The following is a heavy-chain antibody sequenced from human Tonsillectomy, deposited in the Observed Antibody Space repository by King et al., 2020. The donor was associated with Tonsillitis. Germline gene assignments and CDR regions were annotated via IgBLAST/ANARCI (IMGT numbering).Heavy chain of an antibody. CDR3: AVYLYGSGSYSADY. J-gene: IGHJ4*02. CDR2: INNSEST. V-gene: IGHV4-34*01. CDR1: GGSFSGSY. D-gene: IGHD3-10*01. Sequence: VQLQQWGAGLLKPSETLSPTGAVYGGSFSGSYWSWIRQPPGKGLEGMGEINNSESTNYNPSLKSRVTISVDTSKNQFSLKLSSVTAADTAVYYCAVYLYGSGSYSADYWGQGTLVTVSS.